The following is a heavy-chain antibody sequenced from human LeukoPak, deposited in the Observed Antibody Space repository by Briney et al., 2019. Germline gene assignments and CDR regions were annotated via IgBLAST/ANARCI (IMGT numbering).Heavy chain of an antibody. Sequence: GGTLRLSRAASVFTFSSYWMSWVRQARGKGLEWGANIKQDGSEKYYVDSVKGRFTISRDNAKNSLYLQMNSLRAQDTAVYYCAREWGESHAFDIWGQGTMVTVSS. CDR3: AREWGESHAFDI. J-gene: IGHJ3*02. CDR1: VFTFSSYW. D-gene: IGHD3-16*01. CDR2: IKQDGSEK. V-gene: IGHV3-7*01.